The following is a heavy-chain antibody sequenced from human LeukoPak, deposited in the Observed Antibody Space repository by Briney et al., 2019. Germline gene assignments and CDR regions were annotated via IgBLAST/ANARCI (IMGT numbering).Heavy chain of an antibody. CDR3: ARDRDDGGFEY. CDR1: GFTFPNYW. D-gene: IGHD4-23*01. J-gene: IGHJ4*02. Sequence: PGGSLRLSCAASGFTFPNYWMSWVRRAPEKGLEWVANINQDGRVKQYVDSMKGRFTISRDNAKNSLYLQMNSLRAEDTAVYYCARDRDDGGFEYWGQGTLVTVSS. V-gene: IGHV3-7*01. CDR2: INQDGRVK.